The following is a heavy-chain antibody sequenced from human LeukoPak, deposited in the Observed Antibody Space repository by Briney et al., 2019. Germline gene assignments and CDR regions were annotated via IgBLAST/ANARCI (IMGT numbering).Heavy chain of an antibody. CDR3: ARRAVAGLINWFDP. J-gene: IGHJ5*02. CDR2: IYYSGST. Sequence: SETLSLTCTVSGGSISSSSYYWGWVRQPPGKGLEWIGTIYYSGSTYYNPSLQSRVTISVDTSKNQFSLKLSSVTAADTAVYYCARRAVAGLINWFDPWGQGTLVTVSS. D-gene: IGHD6-19*01. CDR1: GGSISSSSYY. V-gene: IGHV4-39*07.